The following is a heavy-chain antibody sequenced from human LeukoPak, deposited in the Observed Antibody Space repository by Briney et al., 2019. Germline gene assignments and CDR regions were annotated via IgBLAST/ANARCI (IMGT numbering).Heavy chain of an antibody. Sequence: GGSLRLSCAASGFIFSSYGMHWVRQAPGKGLEWVANIKHDGSEIYYVDSVKGRFTISRDNAKNSLYLQMNSLRAEDTALYYCARDPYGDYGDCFDYWGQGTLVTVSS. CDR2: IKHDGSEI. V-gene: IGHV3-7*01. D-gene: IGHD4-17*01. CDR3: ARDPYGDYGDCFDY. J-gene: IGHJ4*02. CDR1: GFIFSSYG.